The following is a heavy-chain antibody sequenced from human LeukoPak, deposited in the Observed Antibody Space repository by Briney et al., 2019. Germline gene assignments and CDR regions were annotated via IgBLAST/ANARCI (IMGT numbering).Heavy chain of an antibody. CDR2: IYSGGRT. CDR1: GFTVSSNY. V-gene: IGHV3-66*01. Sequence: GGSLRLSCAVSGFTVSSNYMSWVRQAPGKGLEWVSLIYSGGRTYYADSVKGRFTISRDNSKNTVSLQMNSLRAEDTAVYYCATGILAASKYWGQGTLVTVSS. J-gene: IGHJ4*02. D-gene: IGHD6-13*01. CDR3: ATGILAASKY.